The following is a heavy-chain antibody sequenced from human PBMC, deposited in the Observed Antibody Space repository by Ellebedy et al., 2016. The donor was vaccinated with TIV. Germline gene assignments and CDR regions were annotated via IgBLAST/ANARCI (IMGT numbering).Heavy chain of an antibody. V-gene: IGHV1-69*13. Sequence: AASVKVSCKASGGTFSSYAISWVRQAPGQGLEWMGGIIPIFGTANYAQKFQGRVTITADESTSTAYMELSSLRSEDTAVYYCARVPGVGANYAFDIWGQGTMVTVSS. CDR2: IIPIFGTA. J-gene: IGHJ3*02. CDR3: ARVPGVGANYAFDI. D-gene: IGHD1-26*01. CDR1: GGTFSSYA.